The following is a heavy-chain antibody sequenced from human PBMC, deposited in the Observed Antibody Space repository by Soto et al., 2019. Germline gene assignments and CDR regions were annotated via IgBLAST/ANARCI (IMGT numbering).Heavy chain of an antibody. V-gene: IGHV3-30-3*01. CDR2: ISYDGSNK. J-gene: IGHJ6*02. Sequence: QVQLVESGGGVVQPGRSLRLSCAASGFTFSSYAMHWVRQAPGKGLEWVAVISYDGSNKYYADSVKGRFTISRDNSKNTLYLQMNSLRAEDTSVYYCARGSSSWYHTVDYYYGMDVWGQGTTVTVSS. CDR3: ARGSSSWYHTVDYYYGMDV. CDR1: GFTFSSYA. D-gene: IGHD6-13*01.